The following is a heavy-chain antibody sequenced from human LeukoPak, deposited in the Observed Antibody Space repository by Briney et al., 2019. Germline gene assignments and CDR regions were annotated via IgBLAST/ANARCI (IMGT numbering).Heavy chain of an antibody. CDR2: INPNSGGT. Sequence: ASVKVSCKASGYTFTGYYMHWVRQAPGQGLEWMGWINPNSGGTNYAQKFQGRVTMTRDTSISTAYMELSRLRSDDTAVYYCARDSGAMDPSYDYWGQGTLVTVSS. D-gene: IGHD5-18*01. V-gene: IGHV1-2*02. J-gene: IGHJ4*02. CDR3: ARDSGAMDPSYDY. CDR1: GYTFTGYY.